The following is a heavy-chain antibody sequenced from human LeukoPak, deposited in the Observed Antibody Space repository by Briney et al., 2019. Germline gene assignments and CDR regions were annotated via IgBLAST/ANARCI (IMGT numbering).Heavy chain of an antibody. CDR3: ARGAYVWGSYRYNPYFDY. D-gene: IGHD3-16*02. V-gene: IGHV1-69*13. Sequence: GASVKVSCKASGGTFSSYAISWVRQAPGQGLEWMGGIIPIFGTANYAQKFQGRVTITADESTSTAYMELSSLRSEDTAVYYCARGAYVWGSYRYNPYFDYWGQGTLVTVSS. CDR2: IIPIFGTA. CDR1: GGTFSSYA. J-gene: IGHJ4*02.